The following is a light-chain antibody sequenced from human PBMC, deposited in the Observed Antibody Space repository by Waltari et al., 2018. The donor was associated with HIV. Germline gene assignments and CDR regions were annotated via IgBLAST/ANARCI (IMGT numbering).Light chain of an antibody. V-gene: IGKV3-20*01. CDR2: GAS. Sequence: EILLTQSPGILSLSPGEGATLSCRASQNVGNFLAWYQKRRGQAPSLLIYGASSRATGIPDRFSGSGSGTDFTLIISRLEPEDSAVYYCQQYGDSVTTFGGGTKVEI. J-gene: IGKJ4*01. CDR1: QNVGNF. CDR3: QQYGDSVTT.